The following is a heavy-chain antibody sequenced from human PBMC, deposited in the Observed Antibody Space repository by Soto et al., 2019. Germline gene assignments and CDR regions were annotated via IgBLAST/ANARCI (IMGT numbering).Heavy chain of an antibody. V-gene: IGHV3-7*05. Sequence: EVQLVESGGGLVQPGGSLRLSCAASGFTFSGYWMSWVRQAPGKGLEWVANIKQDGSEQFYVDSVKGRFTIARDHAKNSLYLQMHSLRAEDTAVYYCAREAVWGQGTTVTVSS. CDR1: GFTFSGYW. CDR3: AREAV. J-gene: IGHJ6*02. CDR2: IKQDGSEQ.